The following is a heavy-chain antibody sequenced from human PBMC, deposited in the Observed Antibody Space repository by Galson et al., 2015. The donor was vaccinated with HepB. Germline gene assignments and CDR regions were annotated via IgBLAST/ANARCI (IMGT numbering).Heavy chain of an antibody. V-gene: IGHV2-5*01. CDR3: ALRPDEFYNGYYAPGN. D-gene: IGHD3/OR15-3a*01. Sequence: PALVKPTQTLTLTCSFSGFSLSSRGVGVGWIRQPPGKALEWLALIYWNDDKRYSPSLKSRLTTTKDTSKNQVVLTMTNMDPVDPATYSWALRPDEFYNGYYAPGNWGQGTLVTVSS. J-gene: IGHJ4*02. CDR2: IYWNDDK. CDR1: GFSLSSRGVG.